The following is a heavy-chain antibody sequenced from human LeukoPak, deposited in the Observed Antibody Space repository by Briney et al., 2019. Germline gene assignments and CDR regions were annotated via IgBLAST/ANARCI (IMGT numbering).Heavy chain of an antibody. V-gene: IGHV3-21*01. Sequence: KPGGSLRLSCAASGFTFSSYSMNWVRQAPGKGLEWVSSISSSSSYIYYADSVKGRFTISRDNAKNSLYLQMNSLRAEDTAVYYCARTQRGIAAAGYFDYWGQGTLVTVSS. CDR3: ARTQRGIAAAGYFDY. D-gene: IGHD6-13*01. CDR2: ISSSSSYI. J-gene: IGHJ4*02. CDR1: GFTFSSYS.